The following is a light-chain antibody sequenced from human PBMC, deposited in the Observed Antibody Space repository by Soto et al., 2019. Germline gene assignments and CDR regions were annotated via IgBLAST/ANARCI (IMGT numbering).Light chain of an antibody. CDR1: SGHSSYI. J-gene: IGLJ2*01. CDR2: LEGSGSY. CDR3: ETWDSNTVV. Sequence: QLVLTQSSSASASLGSSVKLTCTLSSGHSSYIIAWHQQQPGKAPRYLMKLEGSGSYNKGSGVPDHFSGSSSGADRYLTISNLQSEDEADYYCETWDSNTVVFGGGTKLTVL. V-gene: IGLV4-60*03.